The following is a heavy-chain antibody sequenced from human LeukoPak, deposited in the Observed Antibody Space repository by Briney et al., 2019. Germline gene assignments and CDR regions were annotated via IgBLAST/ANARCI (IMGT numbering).Heavy chain of an antibody. CDR1: GGSFSGYY. D-gene: IGHD6-13*01. Sequence: PSETLSLTCAVYGGSFSGYYRSWIRQPPGKGLEWIGEINHSGSTNYNPSLKSRVTISVDTSKNQFSLKLSSVTAADTAVYYCARELAAAGETNDYWGQGTLVTVSS. V-gene: IGHV4-34*01. J-gene: IGHJ4*02. CDR3: ARELAAAGETNDY. CDR2: INHSGST.